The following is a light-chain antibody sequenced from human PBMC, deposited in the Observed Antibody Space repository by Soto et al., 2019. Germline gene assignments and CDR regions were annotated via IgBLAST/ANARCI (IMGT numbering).Light chain of an antibody. CDR1: KLGDKY. CDR3: QAWDSRV. J-gene: IGLJ2*01. V-gene: IGLV3-1*01. Sequence: SYELTQPPSVSVSPGQTASITCSGDKLGDKYACWYQQKPGQSPVLVIYQDSKRPSGIPERFSGSNSGNTATLTNSGTQAMDEADYYCQAWDSRVFGGGTKLTVL. CDR2: QDS.